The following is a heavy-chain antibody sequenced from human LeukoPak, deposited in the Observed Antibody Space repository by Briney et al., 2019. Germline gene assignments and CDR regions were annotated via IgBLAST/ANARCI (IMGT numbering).Heavy chain of an antibody. D-gene: IGHD1-26*01. CDR3: TRAKYSGSFYPFDY. V-gene: IGHV3-30*04. J-gene: IGHJ4*02. CDR2: ISFDGNSN. Sequence: GGSLRVSCAASGFIFSSFAVHWVRQAPGKGLEWVAVISFDGNSNYYADSVKGRFTISRDNTKHTLHLQMNSLRADDTAVYYCTRAKYSGSFYPFDYWGQGTLVTVSS. CDR1: GFIFSSFA.